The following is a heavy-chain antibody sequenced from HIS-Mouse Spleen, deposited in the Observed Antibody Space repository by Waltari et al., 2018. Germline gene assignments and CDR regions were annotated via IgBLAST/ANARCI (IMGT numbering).Heavy chain of an antibody. CDR1: GYTFTGYS. CDR3: ARSPSGSSWYDY. D-gene: IGHD6-13*01. CDR2: NNPNSGGT. Sequence: QVQLVQAGAEVKKPGASVKVSCKASGYTFTGYSMHWVRQAPGQGLEWMGWNNPNSGGTNYAQKFQGRVTMTRDTSISTAYMELSRLRSDDTAVYYCARSPSGSSWYDYWGQGTLVTVSS. V-gene: IGHV1-2*02. J-gene: IGHJ4*02.